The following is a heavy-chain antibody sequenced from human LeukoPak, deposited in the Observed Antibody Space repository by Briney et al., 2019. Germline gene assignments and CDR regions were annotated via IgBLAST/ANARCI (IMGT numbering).Heavy chain of an antibody. V-gene: IGHV3-21*01. CDR1: GFTFSRYS. J-gene: IGHJ6*03. Sequence: GGSLRLSCAGSGFTFSRYSMNWFRQAPGKGLERVSSISSSSSYIFYADSVKGRFTISRDNAKNSLYLQMNSLRAEDTAVYYCARDAQWLVPEGYYYYMDVWGKGTTVTVSS. CDR3: ARDAQWLVPEGYYYYMDV. D-gene: IGHD6-19*01. CDR2: ISSSSSYI.